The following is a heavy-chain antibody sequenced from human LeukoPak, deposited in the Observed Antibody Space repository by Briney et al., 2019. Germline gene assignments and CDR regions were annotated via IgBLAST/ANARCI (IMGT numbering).Heavy chain of an antibody. J-gene: IGHJ3*02. CDR2: IYFRGST. CDR3: ARRGYSYDAFGI. D-gene: IGHD5-18*01. CDR1: GGSISSSNYY. Sequence: PSETLSLTCTVSGGSISSSNYYWGWIRQPPGKGLECIGNIYFRGSTYYNPSLKSRVTMSVDTSKNQFFLKLSSVTATDTAVYFCARRGYSYDAFGIWGQGTMVTVSS. V-gene: IGHV4-39*01.